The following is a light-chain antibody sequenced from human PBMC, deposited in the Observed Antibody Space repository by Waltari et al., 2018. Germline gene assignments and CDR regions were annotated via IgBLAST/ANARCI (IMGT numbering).Light chain of an antibody. CDR1: SLRSYY. J-gene: IGLJ2*01. CDR2: DKN. Sequence: SSVLTQDPAVSVAMGQTVRITCQGDSLRSYYARWYQQRPGQAPRLVMYDKNNRPSGVPDRFSGSSSHNTASLTITGAQAEDEASYYCHSRDASGVGGSFGGGTKLTVL. V-gene: IGLV3-19*01. CDR3: HSRDASGVGGS.